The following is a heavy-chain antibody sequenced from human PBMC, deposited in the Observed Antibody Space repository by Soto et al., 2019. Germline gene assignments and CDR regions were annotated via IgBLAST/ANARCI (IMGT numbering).Heavy chain of an antibody. D-gene: IGHD6-13*01. V-gene: IGHV3-48*04. Sequence: QVVESGGGLVQPGGSLRLSCAASGFTFSAYSMNWARQAPGKGLEWVSYISSSGSTIYYADSVKGRFTISRDNAKNSLYLQMNSLRAEDTAVYYCARDRGAAALRRGTVRFDYWGQGTLVTVSS. CDR2: ISSSGSTI. CDR3: ARDRGAAALRRGTVRFDY. J-gene: IGHJ4*02. CDR1: GFTFSAYS.